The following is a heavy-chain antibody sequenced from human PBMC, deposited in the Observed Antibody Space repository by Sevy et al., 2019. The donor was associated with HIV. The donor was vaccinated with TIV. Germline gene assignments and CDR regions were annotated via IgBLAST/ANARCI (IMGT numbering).Heavy chain of an antibody. CDR2: FDEDGEI. CDR3: ATPIVVGRDY. V-gene: IGHV1-24*01. D-gene: IGHD2-21*01. CDR1: GNTLSELS. Sequence: ASVKVSCEVSGNTLSELSIHWVRQAPGKGLEWMGGFDEDGEILYAQKFQDRVIMTEDISTDTAYMELSSLRSEDTAVYYCATPIVVGRDYWGQGTLVTVSS. J-gene: IGHJ4*02.